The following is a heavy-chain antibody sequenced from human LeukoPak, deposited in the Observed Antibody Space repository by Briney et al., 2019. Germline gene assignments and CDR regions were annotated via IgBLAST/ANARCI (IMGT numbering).Heavy chain of an antibody. J-gene: IGHJ4*02. D-gene: IGHD3-10*01. CDR3: AKDQRFGDLDDY. CDR2: ISGTGATT. CDR1: GFIFNNYA. V-gene: IGHV3-23*01. Sequence: GGSLRLACAASGFIFNNYAMSWVRQAPGKGLEWVSSISGTGATTYYADSVKGRFAISRDNSKNTLYLQMSSLRAEDTAVYYCAKDQRFGDLDDYRGQGTLVTVSS.